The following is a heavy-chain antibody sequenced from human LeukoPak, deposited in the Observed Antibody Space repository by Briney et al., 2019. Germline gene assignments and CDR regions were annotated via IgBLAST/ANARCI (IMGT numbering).Heavy chain of an antibody. Sequence: SETLSLTCTVSGGSVSSGSYYWSWIRQPPGKGLEWIGYIYYSGSTNYNPSLKSRVTISVDTSKNQFSLKLSSVTAADTAVYYCAREYCGGDCYSDTLYYFDYWGQGTLVTVSS. CDR3: AREYCGGDCYSDTLYYFDY. V-gene: IGHV4-61*01. D-gene: IGHD2-21*01. CDR2: IYYSGST. J-gene: IGHJ4*02. CDR1: GGSVSSGSYY.